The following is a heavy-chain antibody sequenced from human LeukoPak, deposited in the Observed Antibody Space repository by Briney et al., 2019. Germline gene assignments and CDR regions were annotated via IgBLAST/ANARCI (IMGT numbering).Heavy chain of an antibody. Sequence: ASVKVSCKASGYTFTGYYMRWVRQAPGQGLEWMGWINPNSGGTNYAQKFQGRVTMTRDTSISTAYMELSRLRSDDTAVYYCARGRVPAATSPSDYWGQGTLVTVSS. J-gene: IGHJ4*02. CDR1: GYTFTGYY. V-gene: IGHV1-2*02. D-gene: IGHD2-2*01. CDR2: INPNSGGT. CDR3: ARGRVPAATSPSDY.